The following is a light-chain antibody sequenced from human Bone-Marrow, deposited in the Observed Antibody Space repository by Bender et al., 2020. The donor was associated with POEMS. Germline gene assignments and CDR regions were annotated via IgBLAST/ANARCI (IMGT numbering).Light chain of an antibody. CDR2: DVS. CDR3: FSYVDGDTFL. CDR1: SSDVGGYHY. J-gene: IGLJ2*01. V-gene: IGLV2-11*01. Sequence: QSALTQPRSVSGSPGQSVTISCTGTSSDVGGYHYVAWSQQYPGKAPKLMIYDVSKRPSGVPDRFSGSKSAHTASLTISRLQAEDEAYYWCFSYVDGDTFLVGAETKLTV.